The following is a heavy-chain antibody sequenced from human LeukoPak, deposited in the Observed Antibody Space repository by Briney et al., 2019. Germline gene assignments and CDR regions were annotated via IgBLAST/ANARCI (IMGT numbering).Heavy chain of an antibody. CDR2: IYYSGAT. V-gene: IGHV4-39*01. D-gene: IGHD5-18*01. J-gene: IGHJ4*02. CDR3: ARTWPRTRGYSYGYRD. CDR1: AVSLSSNGYY. Sequence: PSETLSLTCTVSAVSLSSNGYYWGWIRQPPGKGLEWIGSIYYSGATYYNPSLKSRVTISVDTSKNQFSLKLSSVTAADTAVYYCARTWPRTRGYSYGYRDWGQGTLVTVSS.